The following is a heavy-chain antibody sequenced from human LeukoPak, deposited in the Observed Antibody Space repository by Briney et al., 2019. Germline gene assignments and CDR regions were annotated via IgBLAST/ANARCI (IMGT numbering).Heavy chain of an antibody. D-gene: IGHD5-18*01. J-gene: IGHJ4*02. CDR1: GYTFTSYA. CDR2: INAGNGNT. Sequence: ASVKVSSKASGYTFTSYAMHWVRQAPGQRLEWMGWINAGNGNTKYSQKFQGRVTITRDTSASTAYMELSSLRSEDTAVYYCARSSGYSYGYDYWGQGTLVTVSS. CDR3: ARSSGYSYGYDY. V-gene: IGHV1-3*01.